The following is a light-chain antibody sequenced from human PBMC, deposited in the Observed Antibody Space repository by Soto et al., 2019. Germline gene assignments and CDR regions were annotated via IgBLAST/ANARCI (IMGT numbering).Light chain of an antibody. CDR2: DVS. CDR3: QQRSNWPRT. CDR1: QNISSY. J-gene: IGKJ1*01. V-gene: IGKV3-11*01. Sequence: IVLTQSPATLSXSXXXXXTXSXRASQNISSYLIWYQQKPGQAPRLLIYDVSNRATGIPARFSGSGSGTDFTLTISSLEPEDFAVYYCQQRSNWPRTFGQGTKVDIK.